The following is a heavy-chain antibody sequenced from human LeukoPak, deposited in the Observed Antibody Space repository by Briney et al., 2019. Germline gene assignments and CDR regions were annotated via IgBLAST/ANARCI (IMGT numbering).Heavy chain of an antibody. CDR2: IYHSGST. CDR3: ARRTYYDFWSGWSDYYYYMDV. V-gene: IGHV4-38-2*01. Sequence: SETLSLTCAVAGYSISSGYYWGWIRPPAGKGREWIGSIYHSGSTYYNPSLKSRVTISVDTSKNQFSLKLSSVTAADTAVYYGARRTYYDFWSGWSDYYYYMDVWGKGTTVTVSS. J-gene: IGHJ6*03. D-gene: IGHD3-3*01. CDR1: GYSISSGYY.